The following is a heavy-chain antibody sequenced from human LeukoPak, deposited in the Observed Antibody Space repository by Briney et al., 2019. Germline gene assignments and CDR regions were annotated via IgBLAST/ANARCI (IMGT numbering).Heavy chain of an antibody. J-gene: IGHJ4*02. CDR2: INHSGST. CDR1: GGSFSGYY. V-gene: IGHV4-34*01. CDR3: ARGSLGYSYGPDY. D-gene: IGHD5-18*01. Sequence: PSETLSLTCAVYGGSFSGYYWSWIRQPPGKGLEWIGEINHSGSTNYNPSLKSRVTISVDTSKNQFSLKLSSVTAAGTAVYYCARGSLGYSYGPDYWGQGTLVTVSS.